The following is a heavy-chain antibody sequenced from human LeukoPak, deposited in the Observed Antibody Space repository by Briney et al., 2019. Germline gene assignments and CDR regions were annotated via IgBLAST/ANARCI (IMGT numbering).Heavy chain of an antibody. CDR1: GFTFSSYE. Sequence: GGSLRLSCAASGFTFSSYEMNWVRQAPGKGLEWVSAISGSGGSTYYPDSVKGRFTISRDNSKNTLYLQMNSLRAEDTAVYYCAKTGPYYFEFWGREPWSPSPQ. CDR2: ISGSGGST. CDR3: AKTGPYYFEF. J-gene: IGHJ4*02. V-gene: IGHV3-23*01.